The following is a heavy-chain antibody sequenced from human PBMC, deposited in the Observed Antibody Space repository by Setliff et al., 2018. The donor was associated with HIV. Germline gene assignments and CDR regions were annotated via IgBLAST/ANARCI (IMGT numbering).Heavy chain of an antibody. D-gene: IGHD2-2*01. Sequence: ASVKVSCKTSGYTFTGYYMHWVRQAPGQGLEGMGWINPKSGGTTYAKKFQGRVTMTRDTSISTAYMEVSRLRSVDTAVYYCARDHCSSSGCYEYSYYGMDVWGQGTTVTVSS. CDR1: GYTFTGYY. J-gene: IGHJ6*02. CDR3: ARDHCSSSGCYEYSYYGMDV. CDR2: INPKSGGT. V-gene: IGHV1-2*02.